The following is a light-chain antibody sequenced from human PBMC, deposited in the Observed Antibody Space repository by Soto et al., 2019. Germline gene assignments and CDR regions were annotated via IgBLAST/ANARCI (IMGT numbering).Light chain of an antibody. CDR3: SSYTSSSTYV. CDR1: SSDVGGYNY. V-gene: IGLV2-14*01. Sequence: LTHPASVSGSPGQSITISCTGTSSDVGGYNYVSWYQQHPGKAPKLMIYEVSNRPSGVSNRFSGSKSGNTASLTISGLQAEDEADYYCSSYTSSSTYVFGTGTKVTVL. J-gene: IGLJ1*01. CDR2: EVS.